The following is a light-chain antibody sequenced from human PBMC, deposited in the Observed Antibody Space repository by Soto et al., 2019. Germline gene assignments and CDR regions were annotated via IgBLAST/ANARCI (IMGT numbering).Light chain of an antibody. V-gene: IGLV6-57*02. J-gene: IGLJ7*01. Sequence: NFMLTQPHSVSESPGKTVTISCTGSSGSIASNYVQWYQQRPGSAPTTVIYEDNQRPSGVPDRFSDSIDSSSNSASLTISGLKTEDEADYYCQSYDSSNLAVFGGGTQLTVL. CDR3: QSYDSSNLAV. CDR2: EDN. CDR1: SGSIASNY.